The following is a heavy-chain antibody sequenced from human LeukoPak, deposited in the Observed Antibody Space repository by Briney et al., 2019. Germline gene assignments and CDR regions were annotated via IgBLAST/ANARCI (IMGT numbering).Heavy chain of an antibody. CDR3: ARGADSSGYYSIFYFDY. CDR1: GGSISSGGYY. J-gene: IGHJ4*02. Sequence: SQTLSLTCTVSGGSISSGGYYWSWIRQLPGKGLEWIGYIYYSGSTYYNPSLKSRATISVDTSRNQFSLKLSSVTAADTAVYYCARGADSSGYYSIFYFDYWGQGTLVTVSS. CDR2: IYYSGST. V-gene: IGHV4-31*03. D-gene: IGHD3-22*01.